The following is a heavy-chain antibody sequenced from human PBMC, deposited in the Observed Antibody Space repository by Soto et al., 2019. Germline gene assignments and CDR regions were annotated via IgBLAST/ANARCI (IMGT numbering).Heavy chain of an antibody. CDR2: MNPNSGNT. CDR3: ARDVYSRGWYSFLEGPLDY. CDR1: GYTFTSYD. J-gene: IGHJ4*02. Sequence: ASVKVSCKASGYTFTSYDINWVRQATGQGLEWMGWMNPNSGNTGYAQKFQGRVTMTRNTSISTAYMELSSLRSEDTAVYYCARDVYSRGWYSFLEGPLDYWGQGTLSTVSS. D-gene: IGHD6-19*01. V-gene: IGHV1-8*01.